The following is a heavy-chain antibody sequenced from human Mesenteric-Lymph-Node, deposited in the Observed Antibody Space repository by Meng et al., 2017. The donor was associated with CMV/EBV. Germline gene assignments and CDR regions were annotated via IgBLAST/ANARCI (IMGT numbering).Heavy chain of an antibody. D-gene: IGHD6-13*01. V-gene: IGHV3-11*04. J-gene: IGHJ4*02. CDR1: GFTFSDYY. CDR2: ISSSGSTI. CDR3: ARDRRIAAAQRAFDY. Sequence: GGSLRLSCAASGFTFSDYYMNWVRQAPGKGLEWVSYISSSGSTIYYADSVKGRFTISRDNAKNSLYLQMNSLRAEDTAVYYCARDRRIAAAQRAFDYWGQGTLVTVSS.